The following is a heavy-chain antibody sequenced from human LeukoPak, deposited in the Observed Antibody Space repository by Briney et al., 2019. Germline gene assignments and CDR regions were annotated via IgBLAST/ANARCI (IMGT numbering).Heavy chain of an antibody. Sequence: PGGSPRLSCAASGFTFTTYWMNWVRQAPGKGLEWVANIKQDGSETYYVDSVKGRFTISRDNAKNSLYLQMNSLRDEDTAVYYCARGGSGYSYGKIDSWGQGILVTVSS. CDR3: ARGGSGYSYGKIDS. D-gene: IGHD5-18*01. J-gene: IGHJ4*02. CDR1: GFTFTTYW. CDR2: IKQDGSET. V-gene: IGHV3-7*01.